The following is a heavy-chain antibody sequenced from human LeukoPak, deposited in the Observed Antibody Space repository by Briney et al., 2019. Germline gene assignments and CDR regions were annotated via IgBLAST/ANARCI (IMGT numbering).Heavy chain of an antibody. V-gene: IGHV3-48*01. J-gene: IGHJ4*02. CDR2: ISSSSSTI. CDR3: ARAHYDILTGYFDY. Sequence: GGSLRLSCAASGFTFSSYSMNWVRQAPGKGLEWVSYISSSSSTIYYADSVKGRFTISRDNAKNSLYLQMNSLRAEDTAVYYCARAHYDILTGYFDYWGQGTLVTVSS. CDR1: GFTFSSYS. D-gene: IGHD3-9*01.